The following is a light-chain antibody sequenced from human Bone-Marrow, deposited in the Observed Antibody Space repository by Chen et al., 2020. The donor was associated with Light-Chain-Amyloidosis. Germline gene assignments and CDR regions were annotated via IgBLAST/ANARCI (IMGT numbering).Light chain of an antibody. J-gene: IGLJ3*02. CDR3: QVGDRRSDRPV. V-gene: IGLV3-21*02. Sequence: SYVLTQPSSVSVAPGQTATIACGGNNIGSTSVHWYQQTPGQAPLLVVYDDSDRPSGIPERLSGSNSGNTAPLTISRVEGGDEADYYCQVGDRRSDRPVFGGGTKLTVL. CDR2: DDS. CDR1: NIGSTS.